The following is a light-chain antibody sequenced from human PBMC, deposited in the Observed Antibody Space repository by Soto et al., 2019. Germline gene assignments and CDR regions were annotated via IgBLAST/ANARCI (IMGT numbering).Light chain of an antibody. CDR3: VTWDDSLASYV. J-gene: IGLJ1*01. CDR2: SNN. CDR1: SSNIGTNL. V-gene: IGLV1-44*01. Sequence: QSVLSEPPAASGSPGQRVTISCSGSSSNIGTNLVSRYQQLPGTAPQVFIYSNNQRPSGVPDRFSGSKSGTSASLAISGLXSEDEAEYYCVTWDDSLASYVFGAGTKVTVL.